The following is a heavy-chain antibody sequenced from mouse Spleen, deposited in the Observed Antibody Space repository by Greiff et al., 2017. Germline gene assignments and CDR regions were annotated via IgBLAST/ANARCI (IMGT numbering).Heavy chain of an antibody. J-gene: IGHJ1*01. CDR2: IDPSDSYT. Sequence: VQLQQPGAELVRPGTSVKLSCKASGYTFTSYWMHWVKQRPGQGLEWIGVIDPSDSYTNYNQKFKGKATLTVDTSSSTAYMQLSSLTSEDSAVYYCARPTVVAKDWYFDVWGAGTTVTVSS. D-gene: IGHD1-1*01. CDR3: ARPTVVAKDWYFDV. CDR1: GYTFTSYW. V-gene: IGHV1-59*01.